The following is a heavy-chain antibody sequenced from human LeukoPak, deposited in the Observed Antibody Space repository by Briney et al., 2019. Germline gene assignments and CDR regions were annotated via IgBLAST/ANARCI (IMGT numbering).Heavy chain of an antibody. V-gene: IGHV1-2*02. Sequence: ASVKVSCKASGYTFTGYYMRWVRQAPGQGLEWMGWINPNSGGTNYAQKFQGRVTMTRDTSISTAYMELSRLRSDDTAVYYCARDQGDYGDEAFQHWGQGTLVTVSS. CDR2: INPNSGGT. D-gene: IGHD4-17*01. CDR3: ARDQGDYGDEAFQH. J-gene: IGHJ1*01. CDR1: GYTFTGYY.